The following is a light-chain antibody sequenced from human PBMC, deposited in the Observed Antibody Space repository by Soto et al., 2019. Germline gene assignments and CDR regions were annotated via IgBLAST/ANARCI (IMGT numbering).Light chain of an antibody. Sequence: DIQMTQSPSTLSASVGDRVTITCRASQSTTNWLAWYQQKPGKAPKLLIYKASTLESGVPSRFSGSGSGTEFTLTISSLQPDDVATYYCHQYNSYSAWTFGQGTKVDIK. J-gene: IGKJ1*01. CDR2: KAS. CDR1: QSTTNW. CDR3: HQYNSYSAWT. V-gene: IGKV1-5*03.